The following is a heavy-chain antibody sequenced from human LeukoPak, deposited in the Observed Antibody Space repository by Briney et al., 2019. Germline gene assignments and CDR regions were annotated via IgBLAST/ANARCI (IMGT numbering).Heavy chain of an antibody. J-gene: IGHJ4*02. CDR3: ARGVGSSPFDY. CDR2: INHSGST. CDR1: GGSISSSSYY. Sequence: PSETLSLTCTVSGGSISSSSYYWGWIRQPPGKGLEWIGEINHSGSTNYNPSLKSRVTISVDTSKNQFSLKLSSVTAADTAVYYCARGVGSSPFDYWGQGTLVTVSS. D-gene: IGHD2-15*01. V-gene: IGHV4-39*07.